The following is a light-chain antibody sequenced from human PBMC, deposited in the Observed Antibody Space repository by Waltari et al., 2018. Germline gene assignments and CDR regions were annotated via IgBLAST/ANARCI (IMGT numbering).Light chain of an antibody. CDR3: QQYGSSPMYT. CDR2: GAS. V-gene: IGKV3-20*01. CDR1: QSVSSSY. J-gene: IGKJ2*01. Sequence: EIVLTQSPGTLSLSPGERATLSCRASQSVSSSYLAWYQQKPGQAPRLLIYGASSRATGIPDRFGGSWSGTDFTLTISRLEPEDFAVYYCQQYGSSPMYTFGQGTKLEFK.